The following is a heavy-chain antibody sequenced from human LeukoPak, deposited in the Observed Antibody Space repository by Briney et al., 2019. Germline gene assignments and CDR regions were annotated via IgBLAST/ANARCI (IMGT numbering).Heavy chain of an antibody. J-gene: IGHJ4*02. Sequence: SETLSLTCTVSGGSISSGGYYWSWIRQHPGKGLEWIGYIYYSGSTYYNPSLKSRVTISVDTSKNQFSLKLSSVTAADTAVYYCARDCDFWSGYCFDYWGQGTLVTVSS. V-gene: IGHV4-31*03. D-gene: IGHD3-3*01. CDR1: GGSISSGGYY. CDR3: ARDCDFWSGYCFDY. CDR2: IYYSGST.